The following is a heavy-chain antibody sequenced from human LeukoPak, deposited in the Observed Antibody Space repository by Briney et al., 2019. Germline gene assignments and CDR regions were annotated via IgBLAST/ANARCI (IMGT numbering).Heavy chain of an antibody. CDR3: ARVYSNVKGDDY. CDR1: GGSFSGYY. D-gene: IGHD4-11*01. V-gene: IGHV4-34*01. Sequence: SETLSLTCAVYGGSFSGYYWSWIRQPPGKGPEWIGEINHSGSTNYNPSLKSRVTISVDTSKNQFSLKLSSVTAADTAVYYCARVYSNVKGDDYWGQGTLVTVSS. J-gene: IGHJ4*02. CDR2: INHSGST.